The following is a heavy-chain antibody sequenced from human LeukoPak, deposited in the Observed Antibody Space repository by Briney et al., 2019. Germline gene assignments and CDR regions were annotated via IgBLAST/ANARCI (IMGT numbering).Heavy chain of an antibody. CDR2: IYTSGST. CDR3: ARDAPTFCSGGSCYDAYNWFDP. D-gene: IGHD2-15*01. V-gene: IGHV4-4*07. CDR1: GGSISSYY. J-gene: IGHJ5*02. Sequence: SETLSLTCTVSGGSISSYYWSGIRQPAGKGPEWIGRIYTSGSTNYNPSLKSRVTMSVDTSKNQFYLTLSSVTAADTAVYYCARDAPTFCSGGSCYDAYNWFDPWGQGTLVTVSS.